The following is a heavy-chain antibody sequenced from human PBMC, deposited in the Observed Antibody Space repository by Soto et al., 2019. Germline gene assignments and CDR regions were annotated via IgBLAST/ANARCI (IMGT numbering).Heavy chain of an antibody. Sequence: GGSLRLSCAASGFTFSSYGMHWVRQAPGKGLEWVANIKQDGSEKYYVDSVKGRFTISRDNAKNSLYLQMNSLRAEDTAVYYCARPEYYYDSSGYYYFDYWGQGTLVTVYS. D-gene: IGHD3-22*01. J-gene: IGHJ4*02. CDR1: GFTFSSYG. CDR2: IKQDGSEK. V-gene: IGHV3-7*03. CDR3: ARPEYYYDSSGYYYFDY.